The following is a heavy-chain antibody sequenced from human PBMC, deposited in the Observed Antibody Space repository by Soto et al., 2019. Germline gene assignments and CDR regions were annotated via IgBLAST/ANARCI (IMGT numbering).Heavy chain of an antibody. D-gene: IGHD4-4*01. CDR1: GGSFSVYY. CDR2: INHSGST. CDR3: ARTLKYSNYFDY. J-gene: IGHJ4*02. V-gene: IGHV4-34*01. Sequence: SETLSLTCAVYGGSFSVYYWSWIRQPPGKGLEWIGEINHSGSTNYNPSLKSRVTISVDTSKNQFSLKLSSVTAADTAVYYCARTLKYSNYFDYWGQGTLVTVS.